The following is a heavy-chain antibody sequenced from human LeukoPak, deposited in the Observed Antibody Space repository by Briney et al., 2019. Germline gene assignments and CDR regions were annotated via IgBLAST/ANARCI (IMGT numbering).Heavy chain of an antibody. D-gene: IGHD6-13*01. Sequence: GESLKISCKGSGYSFTSYWIGWVRQMPGKGLEWMGIIYPGDSDTRYSPSFQGQVTISADKSISTAYLQWSSLKASDTAMYYCARTLDVYSSSWYTGSWFDPWGQGTLVTVPS. CDR1: GYSFTSYW. CDR2: IYPGDSDT. J-gene: IGHJ5*02. V-gene: IGHV5-51*01. CDR3: ARTLDVYSSSWYTGSWFDP.